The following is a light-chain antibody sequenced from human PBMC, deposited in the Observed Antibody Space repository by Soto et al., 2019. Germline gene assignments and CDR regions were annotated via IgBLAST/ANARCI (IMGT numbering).Light chain of an antibody. V-gene: IGLV2-23*01. Sequence: QSVLAQPASVSGSPGQSITITCTGTSSDVGSHNLVSWYQQYPGKAPKLIIFEASKRPSGVSNRFSGSKSGSTASLTISGLQAEDEADYYCCSNAASSTYVFGSRTKVTVL. CDR2: EAS. CDR3: CSNAASSTYV. CDR1: SSDVGSHNL. J-gene: IGLJ1*01.